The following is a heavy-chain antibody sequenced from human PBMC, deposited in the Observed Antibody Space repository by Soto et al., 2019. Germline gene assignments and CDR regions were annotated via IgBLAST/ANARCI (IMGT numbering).Heavy chain of an antibody. CDR1: GGTFSSYA. Sequence: QVQLVQSVAEVKKPGSSVKVSCKASGGTFSSYAISWVRQAPGQGLEWMGGIIPIFGTANYAQKFQGRVTITADESTSTAYMELSRLRSEDTAVYYCARENGDYNPGYYYGMDVWGQGTTVTVSS. J-gene: IGHJ6*02. D-gene: IGHD4-17*01. CDR3: ARENGDYNPGYYYGMDV. V-gene: IGHV1-69*01. CDR2: IIPIFGTA.